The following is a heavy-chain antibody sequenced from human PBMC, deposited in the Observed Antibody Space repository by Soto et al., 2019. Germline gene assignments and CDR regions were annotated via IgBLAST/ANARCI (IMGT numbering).Heavy chain of an antibody. D-gene: IGHD6-13*01. Sequence: PSETLSLTCTVSGGSISSYYWSWIRQPPGKGLEWIGYIYHSGSTNYNPSLKSRVTISVDTSKNQFSLKLSSVTAADTAVYYCARSARIAAAGTGDFDYWGQGTLVTVSS. CDR2: IYHSGST. CDR1: GGSISSYY. J-gene: IGHJ4*02. V-gene: IGHV4-59*01. CDR3: ARSARIAAAGTGDFDY.